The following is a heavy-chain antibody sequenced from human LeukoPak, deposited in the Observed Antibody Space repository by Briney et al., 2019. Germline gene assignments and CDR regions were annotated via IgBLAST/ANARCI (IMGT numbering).Heavy chain of an antibody. CDR1: GYTFTSYG. V-gene: IGHV1-18*04. CDR2: ISAYNGNT. J-gene: IGHJ4*02. D-gene: IGHD5-12*01. CDR3: ARSKRYSGYDSRGDLDY. Sequence: ASVKVSCKASGYTFTSYGISWVRQAPGQGLEWMGWISAYNGNTNYAQKLQGRVTMTTDTSTSIAYMELRSLRSDDTAVYYCARSKRYSGYDSRGDLDYWGQGTLVTVPS.